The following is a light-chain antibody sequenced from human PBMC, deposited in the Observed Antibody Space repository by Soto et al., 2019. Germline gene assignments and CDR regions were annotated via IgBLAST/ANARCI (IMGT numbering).Light chain of an antibody. Sequence: QSVLTQPPSVSGAPGQRVTISCTGSSSNIGAGYDVHWYQQFPGTAPKLLIFVNTNRPSGVPDRFSGCKSGTSASLAITGLQAEDEADYYCQTYDSSLSDVIFGEGTKLTVL. CDR3: QTYDSSLSDVI. CDR2: VNT. V-gene: IGLV1-40*01. CDR1: SSNIGAGYD. J-gene: IGLJ2*01.